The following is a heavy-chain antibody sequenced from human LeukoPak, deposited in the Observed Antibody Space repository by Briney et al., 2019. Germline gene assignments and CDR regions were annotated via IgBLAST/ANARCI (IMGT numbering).Heavy chain of an antibody. CDR3: ATAAISYYYGMDV. V-gene: IGHV1-8*02. Sequence: AASVKVSCKASGYTFTTYGITWVRQATGQGLEWMGWMNPNSGNTVYEQKFQGRVTMTRNTSISTAYMELSSLRSEDTAVYYCATAAISYYYGMDVWGQGTTVTVSS. J-gene: IGHJ6*02. CDR2: MNPNSGNT. CDR1: GYTFTTYG. D-gene: IGHD5-24*01.